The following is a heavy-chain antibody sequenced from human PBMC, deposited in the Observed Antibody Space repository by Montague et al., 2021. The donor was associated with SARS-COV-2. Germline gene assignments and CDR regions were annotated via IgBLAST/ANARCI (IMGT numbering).Heavy chain of an antibody. CDR3: AKDSRYSSGV. V-gene: IGHV3-23*01. D-gene: IGHD6-19*01. CDR1: GFTFSTYA. Sequence: SLRLSCAASGFTFSTYAMSWVRQAPGKGLEWVSSISGGGGNTYYADSVKGRFTISRDNSKNTVFLQMNSLRAEDTATYYCAKDSRYSSGVWGQGTTVTVSS. CDR2: ISGGGGNT. J-gene: IGHJ6*02.